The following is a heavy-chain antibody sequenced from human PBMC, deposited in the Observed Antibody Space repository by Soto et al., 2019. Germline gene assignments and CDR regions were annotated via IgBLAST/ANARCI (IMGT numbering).Heavy chain of an antibody. D-gene: IGHD6-19*01. CDR1: GFTFSSYA. Sequence: GGSLRLSCAASGFTFSSYAMSWVRQAPGKGLEWVSAISGSGGSTNYADSVKGRLTISRDNSKNMLYLQMNSLRAEDTAVYYCAKDRRIAVAGTDRPDAFDIWGQGTMVTVSS. CDR3: AKDRRIAVAGTDRPDAFDI. CDR2: ISGSGGST. V-gene: IGHV3-23*01. J-gene: IGHJ3*02.